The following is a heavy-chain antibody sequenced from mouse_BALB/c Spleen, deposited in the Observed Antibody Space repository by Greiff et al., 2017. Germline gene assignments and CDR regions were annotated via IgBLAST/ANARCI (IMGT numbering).Heavy chain of an antibody. J-gene: IGHJ2*01. V-gene: IGHV5-6*01. Sequence: EVQVVESGGDLVKPGGSLKLSCAASGFTFSSYGMSWVRQTPDKRLEWVATISSGGSYTYYPDSVKGRFTISRDNAKNTLYLQMSSLKSEDTAMYYCARHVKGVLRYFDDWGQGTTLTVSS. CDR3: ARHVKGVLRYFDD. CDR1: GFTFSSYG. CDR2: ISSGGSYT. D-gene: IGHD1-3*01.